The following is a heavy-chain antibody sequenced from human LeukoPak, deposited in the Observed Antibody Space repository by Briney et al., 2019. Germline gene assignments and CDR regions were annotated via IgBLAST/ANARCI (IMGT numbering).Heavy chain of an antibody. D-gene: IGHD3-10*01. CDR1: GDSITSHNW. CDR2: IYHSGTT. J-gene: IGHJ4*02. V-gene: IGHV4-4*02. CDR3: ASCLFDYYYFDQ. Sequence: SETLSLTCAVSGDSITSHNWWSWVRQSPGKGLEWIGEIYHSGTTNYSPSLKSRVTISVDKSKNQLALRLTSVTAADTAVYFCASCLFDYYYFDQWGQGTLVTVSS.